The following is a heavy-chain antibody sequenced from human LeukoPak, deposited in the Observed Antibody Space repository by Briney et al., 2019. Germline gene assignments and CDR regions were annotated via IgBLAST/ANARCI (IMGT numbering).Heavy chain of an antibody. V-gene: IGHV3-21*01. Sequence: GGSLRLSCAASGFTFSSYWMHWVRQAPGKGLEWVLSISSSSSYIYYADSVKGRFTISRDNAKNSLYLQMNSLRAEDTAVYYCANTPGIAAAGTDYWGQGTLVTVSS. CDR1: GFTFSSYW. CDR3: ANTPGIAAAGTDY. D-gene: IGHD6-13*01. J-gene: IGHJ4*02. CDR2: ISSSSSYI.